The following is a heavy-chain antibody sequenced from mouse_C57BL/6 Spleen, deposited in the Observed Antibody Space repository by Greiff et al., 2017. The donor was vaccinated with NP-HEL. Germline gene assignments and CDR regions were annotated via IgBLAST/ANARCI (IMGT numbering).Heavy chain of an antibody. V-gene: IGHV1-62-2*01. D-gene: IGHD1-1*01. Sequence: LVESGAELVKPGASVKLSCKASGYTFTEYTIHWVKQRSGQGLEWIGWFYPGSGSIKYNEKFKDKATLTADKSSSTVYMVLSRLTSEDSAVYFCARHEDGISHYYGSSYFDYWGQGTTLTGSS. J-gene: IGHJ2*01. CDR2: FYPGSGSI. CDR3: ARHEDGISHYYGSSYFDY. CDR1: GYTFTEYT.